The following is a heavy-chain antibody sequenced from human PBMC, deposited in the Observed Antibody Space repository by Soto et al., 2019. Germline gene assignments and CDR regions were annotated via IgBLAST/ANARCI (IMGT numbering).Heavy chain of an antibody. J-gene: IGHJ4*02. V-gene: IGHV4-61*01. D-gene: IGHD3-3*02. CDR1: GGSVSSGSYY. Sequence: QVQLQESGPGLVKPSETLSLTCTVSGGSVSSGSYYWSWIRQPPGKGLEWIGYIYYSGSTNYNPSLKSRVTISVDTSKTQFSMNLSSVTAADTAVYYCARDGHGILDYWGQGTLVTVSS. CDR3: ARDGHGILDY. CDR2: IYYSGST.